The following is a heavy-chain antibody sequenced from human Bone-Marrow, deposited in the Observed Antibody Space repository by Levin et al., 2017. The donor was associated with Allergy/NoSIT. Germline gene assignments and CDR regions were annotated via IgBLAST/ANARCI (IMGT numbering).Heavy chain of an antibody. J-gene: IGHJ4*02. Sequence: LSLTCAASGFTFSDYYMSWIRQAPGKGLECVSYISSSSSYTKYADSVKGRFTTSRDNAKNSLYLQMNSLRAEDTSVYYCARDPEEHTLLRYVDCCGQGALVTVSS. CDR1: GFTFSDYY. D-gene: IGHD3-9*01. V-gene: IGHV3-11*05. CDR2: ISSSSSYT. CDR3: ARDPEEHTLLRYVDC.